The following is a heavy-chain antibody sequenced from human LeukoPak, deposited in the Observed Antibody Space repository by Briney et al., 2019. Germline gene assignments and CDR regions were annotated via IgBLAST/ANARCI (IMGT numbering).Heavy chain of an antibody. V-gene: IGHV1-69*06. CDR2: IIPIFGTA. CDR1: GGAFSSYA. Sequence: SVKVSCKASGGAFSSYAISWVRQAPGQGLEWMGGIIPIFGTANYAQKFQGRVTITADKSTSTAYLELRSLKSDDTAVYYCAKGAATDRLIPPIDWGQGTLVIVSS. D-gene: IGHD6-25*01. J-gene: IGHJ4*02. CDR3: AKGAATDRLIPPID.